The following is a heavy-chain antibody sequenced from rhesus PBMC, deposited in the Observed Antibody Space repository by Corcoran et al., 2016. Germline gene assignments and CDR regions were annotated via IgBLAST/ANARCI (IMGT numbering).Heavy chain of an antibody. D-gene: IGHD1-44*01. CDR3: ARQGNSGFDN. CDR2: IIGTSGNT. V-gene: IGHV4-99*01. J-gene: IGHJ4*01. Sequence: QVQLQESGPGLVKPSETLSLTCTVSGHSISSGYYWGWIRQPPGKGLEYIGYIIGTSGNTYNNPSLKSRVTISKDTSKNQFSLKLSSVTTADTAVYYCARQGNSGFDNWGQGVLVTVSS. CDR1: GHSISSGYY.